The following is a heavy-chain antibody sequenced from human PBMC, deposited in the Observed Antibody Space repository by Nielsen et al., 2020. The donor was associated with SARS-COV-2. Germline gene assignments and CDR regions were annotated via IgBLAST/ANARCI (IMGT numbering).Heavy chain of an antibody. Sequence: SETLSLTCTVSGGSISSGGYYWSWIRQPPGKGLEWIGYIYYSGSTNYNPSLKSRVTISVDTSKNQFSLKLSSVTAADTAVYYCARASIAAAGTMDYWGQGTLVTVSS. CDR2: IYYSGST. V-gene: IGHV4-61*08. D-gene: IGHD6-13*01. CDR1: GGSISSGGYY. J-gene: IGHJ4*02. CDR3: ARASIAAAGTMDY.